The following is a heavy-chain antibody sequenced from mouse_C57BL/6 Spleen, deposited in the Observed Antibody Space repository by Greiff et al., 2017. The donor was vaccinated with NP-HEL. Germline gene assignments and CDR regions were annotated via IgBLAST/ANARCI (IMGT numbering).Heavy chain of an antibody. V-gene: IGHV1-9*01. CDR3: SRRDWLLRLLHYFDY. CDR1: GYTFTGYW. CDR2: ILPGSGST. Sequence: VQLQQSGAELMKPGASVKLSCKATGYTFTGYWIEWVKQRPGHGLEWIGEILPGSGSTNYNEKFKGKATFTADKSSNTAYIQLSSLTTHDSALYYCSRRDWLLRLLHYFDYWGQGTTLTVSS. J-gene: IGHJ2*01. D-gene: IGHD2-2*01.